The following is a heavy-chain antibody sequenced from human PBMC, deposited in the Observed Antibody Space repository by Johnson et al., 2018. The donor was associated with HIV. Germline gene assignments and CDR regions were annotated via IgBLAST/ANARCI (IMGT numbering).Heavy chain of an antibody. V-gene: IGHV3-30*04. CDR3: ARDLNHGDTGGGAFDI. CDR2: ISYDGSKK. Sequence: QVQLVESGGGLVQPGGSLRLSCAASGCTFSTYAMHWVRQAPGKGLEWVTLISYDGSKKYHADSVKGRFTISRDNSKSTLYLQMNSQRAEDTAVYYCARDLNHGDTGGGAFDIWGQGTMVTVSS. CDR1: GCTFSTYA. J-gene: IGHJ3*02. D-gene: IGHD1-14*01.